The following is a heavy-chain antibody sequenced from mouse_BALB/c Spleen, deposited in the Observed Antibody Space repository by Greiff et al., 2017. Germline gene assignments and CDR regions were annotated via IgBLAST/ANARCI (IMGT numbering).Heavy chain of an antibody. J-gene: IGHJ3*02. CDR1: GFTFSSYW. CDR3: TYGYAR. CDR2: IRLKSDNYAT. D-gene: IGHD2-2*01. V-gene: IGHV6-6*02. Sequence: EVKVEESGGGLVQPGGSMKLSCVASGFTFSSYWMSWVRQSPEKGLEWVAEIRLKSDNYATHYAESVKGKFTISRDDSKSRLYLQMNSLRAEDTGIYYCTYGYARWGQGTLVTVSA.